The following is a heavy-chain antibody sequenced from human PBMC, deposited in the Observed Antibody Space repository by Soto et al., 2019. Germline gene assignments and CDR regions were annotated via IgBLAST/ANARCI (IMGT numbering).Heavy chain of an antibody. Sequence: EVQLVESGGGLVQPGGSLRLSCVVSGFTFSDHYMAWVRQAPGKGLEWVGRIRNKANSYTTVYAASVKGRFTISRDGSKNSMYLQMNSLKIEDTAVYYCVRGPSSRYLVTTWDYWGQGTLVTVSS. CDR2: IRNKANSYTT. CDR1: GFTFSDHY. J-gene: IGHJ4*02. D-gene: IGHD4-17*01. CDR3: VRGPSSRYLVTTWDY. V-gene: IGHV3-72*01.